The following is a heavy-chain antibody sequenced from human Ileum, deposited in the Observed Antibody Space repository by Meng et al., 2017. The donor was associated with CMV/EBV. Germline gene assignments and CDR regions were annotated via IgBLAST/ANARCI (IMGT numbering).Heavy chain of an antibody. J-gene: IGHJ6*02. CDR1: GFTFSSYE. CDR3: ARDPKWEPRIGMDV. V-gene: IGHV3-48*03. Sequence: GGSLRLSCAASGFTFSSYEMNWVRQAPGKGREWVSYISSSGSTIYYAVSVKVRFTISRDNAKNSLYLQMNSLRAEETAVYYCARDPKWEPRIGMDVWGQGTTVTVSS. CDR2: ISSSGSTI. D-gene: IGHD1-26*01.